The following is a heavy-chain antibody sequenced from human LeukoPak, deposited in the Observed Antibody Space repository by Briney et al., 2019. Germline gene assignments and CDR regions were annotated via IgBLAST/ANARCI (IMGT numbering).Heavy chain of an antibody. CDR1: GGSIDSYH. CDR2: IYYTGST. Sequence: SETLSLTCAVSGGSIDSYHWTWIRHPPGKGLEWIGSIYYTGSTNYSRSLKSRVTISVDTSRTQFSLKLSSVTAADTAVYYCARVSGARGFDYWGQGTLVTVSS. V-gene: IGHV4-59*01. D-gene: IGHD7-27*01. J-gene: IGHJ4*02. CDR3: ARVSGARGFDY.